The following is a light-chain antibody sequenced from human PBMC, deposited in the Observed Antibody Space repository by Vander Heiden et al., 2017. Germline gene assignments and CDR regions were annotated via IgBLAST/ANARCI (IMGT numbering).Light chain of an antibody. CDR1: SLGTYY. CDR3: NSRDRSGAYVV. Sequence: SSKLTQDPSVSVALGQTVRITCQGDSLGTYYASWYQLKPGQAPVLVFSGKDNRPSGIPDRFSGSSSEKIASLTITGAQAEDEAEYVCNSRDRSGAYVVFG. J-gene: IGLJ3*02. V-gene: IGLV3-19*01. CDR2: GKD.